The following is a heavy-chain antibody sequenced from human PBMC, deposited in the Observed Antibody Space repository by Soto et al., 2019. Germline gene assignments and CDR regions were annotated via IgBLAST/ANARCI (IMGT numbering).Heavy chain of an antibody. J-gene: IGHJ6*03. V-gene: IGHV3-23*01. D-gene: IGHD3-10*01. CDR1: GFTFSSYA. Sequence: GGSLRLSCAASGFTFSSYAMSCVRQAPGKGLEWVSAISGSGGSTYYADSVKGRFTISRDNSKNTLYLQMNSLRAEDTAVYYCAKGRDYYYYYMDVWGKGTTVTVSS. CDR3: AKGRDYYYYYMDV. CDR2: ISGSGGST.